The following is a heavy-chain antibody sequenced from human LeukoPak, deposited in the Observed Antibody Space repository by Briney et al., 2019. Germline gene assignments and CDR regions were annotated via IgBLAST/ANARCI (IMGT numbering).Heavy chain of an antibody. Sequence: GGSLRLSCAASGFTFSSYAMTWVRHGPGRGLEWVSTISGSGGNTYYADSVNGRFTISRDNSKNTLYLQMNSLRAEDTAVYYCAKSRGYYYDSSGYPNYFHYWGQGTLVTVSS. CDR3: AKSRGYYYDSSGYPNYFHY. CDR2: ISGSGGNT. V-gene: IGHV3-23*01. J-gene: IGHJ4*02. CDR1: GFTFSSYA. D-gene: IGHD3-22*01.